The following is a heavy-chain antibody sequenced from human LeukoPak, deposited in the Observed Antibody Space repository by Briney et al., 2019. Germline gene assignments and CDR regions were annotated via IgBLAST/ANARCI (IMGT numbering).Heavy chain of an antibody. J-gene: IGHJ5*02. CDR2: INHSGST. CDR3: ARGGTTLNWFDP. Sequence: SETLSLTCAVYGGSFSGYDWSWSCQPPGKGLESIGEINHSGSTNYNPSLKSRVTISVDTSKNQFSLKLSSVTAADTAVYYCARGGTTLNWFDPWGQGTLVTVSS. V-gene: IGHV4-34*01. D-gene: IGHD1-1*01. CDR1: GGSFSGYD.